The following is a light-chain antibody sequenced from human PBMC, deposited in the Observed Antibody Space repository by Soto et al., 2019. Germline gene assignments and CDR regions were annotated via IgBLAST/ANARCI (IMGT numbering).Light chain of an antibody. Sequence: EVVLTQSPATLSFSPGGTATLSCGASQSVSSSLAWYQQKPGQAPRLLIYDASSRATGIPARFSGSGSGTDFTLTISSLEPEDFAVYYCHHRGNGITFGQGTRLEIK. V-gene: IGKV3-11*01. CDR2: DAS. CDR3: HHRGNGIT. J-gene: IGKJ5*01. CDR1: QSVSSS.